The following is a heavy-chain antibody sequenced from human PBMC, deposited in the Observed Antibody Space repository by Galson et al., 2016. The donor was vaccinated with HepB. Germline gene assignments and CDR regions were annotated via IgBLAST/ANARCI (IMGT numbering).Heavy chain of an antibody. CDR3: ARGLVNWGHYFDY. V-gene: IGHV4-39*01. D-gene: IGHD6-19*01. CDR1: GDSITSSSHY. CDR2: LYYSGST. J-gene: IGHJ4*02. Sequence: SETLSLTCTVSGDSITSSSHYWGWIRQPPGKGLEWIGSLYYSGSTYYNPSLKSRVTTSVDTSKNQFSLKLNSVTAADTAVYFCARGLVNWGHYFDYWGQGTLVTVSS.